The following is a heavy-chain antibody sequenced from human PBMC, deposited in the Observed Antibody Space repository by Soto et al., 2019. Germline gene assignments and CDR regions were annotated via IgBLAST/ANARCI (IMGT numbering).Heavy chain of an antibody. Sequence: QVQLQESGPGLVKPSETLSLTCTVSGGSISSYYWSWIRQPPGKGLEWIGYIYYSGNTYYNPSLWSGVTLSVDTSKNQFSLKLSSVTAADRAVYYCAGPYHWGQGTMVTVSS. CDR2: IYYSGNT. CDR1: GGSISSYY. D-gene: IGHD2-2*01. J-gene: IGHJ3*01. V-gene: IGHV4-59*01. CDR3: AGPYH.